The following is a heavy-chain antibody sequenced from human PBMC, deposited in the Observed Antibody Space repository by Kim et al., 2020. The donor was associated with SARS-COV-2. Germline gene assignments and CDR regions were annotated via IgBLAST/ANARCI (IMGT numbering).Heavy chain of an antibody. CDR3: VRDRGAGAVKYYGMDV. V-gene: IGHV1-69*04. CDR1: GDTFNNYA. CDR2: IIPLLGVV. J-gene: IGHJ6*02. Sequence: SVKVSCKASGDTFNNYASNWVRQAPGQRLEWMGRIIPLLGVVNYSQRVQGRVTITADKSTSTAYMELTNVRSEDTAVFYCVRDRGAGAVKYYGMDVWGQ.